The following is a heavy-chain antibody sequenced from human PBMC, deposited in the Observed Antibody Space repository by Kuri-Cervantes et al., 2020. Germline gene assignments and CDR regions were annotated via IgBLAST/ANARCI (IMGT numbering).Heavy chain of an antibody. V-gene: IGHV3-9*01. CDR1: GFTFDDYA. D-gene: IGHD3-22*01. Sequence: SLKISCAASGFTFDDYAMHWVRQAPGKGLEWVSGISWNSGSIGYADSVKGRFTISRDNAKNSLYLQMNSLRAEDTAVYYCARDLRLYYDSSGPFDYWGQGTLVTVSS. CDR2: ISWNSGSI. J-gene: IGHJ4*02. CDR3: ARDLRLYYDSSGPFDY.